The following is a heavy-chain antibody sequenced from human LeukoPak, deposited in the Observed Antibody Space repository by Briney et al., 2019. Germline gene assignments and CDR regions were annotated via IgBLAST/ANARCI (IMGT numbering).Heavy chain of an antibody. V-gene: IGHV3-21*06. CDR3: ARGGAANSIYNS. CDR1: GFTLSSYT. D-gene: IGHD3-10*01. CDR2: IDTSGTSI. J-gene: IGHJ5*02. Sequence: GGSLRVSCAASGFTLSSYTMHWVRQAPGKGLEWVSYIDTSGTSIYYPDSVKGRFTASRDNARNSVYLQMNSLRADDTAVYYCARGGAANSIYNSWGQGTLVTVSS.